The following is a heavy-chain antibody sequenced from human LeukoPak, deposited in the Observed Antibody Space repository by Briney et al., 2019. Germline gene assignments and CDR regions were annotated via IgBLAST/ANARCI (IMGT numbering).Heavy chain of an antibody. CDR1: GGSISSGSYY. Sequence: SETLSLTCTVSGGSISSGSYYWSWIRQPAGKGLEWIGRIYTSGSTNYNPSLKSRVTISVDTSKNQFSLKLSSVTAADTAVYYCARTYYDFWSGYYYYYMDVWGKGITVTVSS. J-gene: IGHJ6*03. CDR2: IYTSGST. V-gene: IGHV4-61*02. D-gene: IGHD3-3*01. CDR3: ARTYYDFWSGYYYYYMDV.